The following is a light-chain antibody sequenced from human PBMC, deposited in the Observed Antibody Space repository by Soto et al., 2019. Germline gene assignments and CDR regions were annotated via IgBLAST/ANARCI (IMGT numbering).Light chain of an antibody. CDR1: HSNRNW. CDR3: HQLNAYQLT. V-gene: IGKV1-5*01. Sequence: IQMTQALYTLPAPRGEKVTITCWSTHSNRNWLAWYQQKPGTAPKLLIYHASTLESGVPSSFSGSGRGTDFTLSLSILQPEHFATYYCHQLNAYQLTLGEGTRLEIK. CDR2: HAS. J-gene: IGKJ5*01.